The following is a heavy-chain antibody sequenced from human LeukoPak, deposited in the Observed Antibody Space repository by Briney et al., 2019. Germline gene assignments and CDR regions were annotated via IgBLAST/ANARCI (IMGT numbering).Heavy chain of an antibody. D-gene: IGHD7-27*01. CDR2: ISYDGSNK. CDR1: GFTFSSYA. V-gene: IGHV3-30-3*01. Sequence: PGGSLRLSCAASGFTFSSYAMHWVRQAPGKGLEWVAVISYDGSNKYYADSVKGRFTISRDNSKNTLYLQMNSLRIEDTAVYYCARDSITGDNAFDVWGQGTLVTVSS. J-gene: IGHJ3*01. CDR3: ARDSITGDNAFDV.